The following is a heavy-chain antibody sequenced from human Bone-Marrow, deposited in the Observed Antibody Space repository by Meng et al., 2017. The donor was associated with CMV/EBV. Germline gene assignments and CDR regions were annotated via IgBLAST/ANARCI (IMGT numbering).Heavy chain of an antibody. V-gene: IGHV1-18*01. CDR1: GGTFSSYG. D-gene: IGHD4-17*01. CDR3: ARVRYGDYYGMDV. J-gene: IGHJ6*02. CDR2: ISAYNGNT. Sequence: ASVKVSCKASGGTFSSYGISWVRQAPGQGLEWMGWISAYNGNTNYAQKLQGRVTMTTDTSTSTAYMELRSLRSDDTAVYYCARVRYGDYYGMDVWGQGTTVTVSS.